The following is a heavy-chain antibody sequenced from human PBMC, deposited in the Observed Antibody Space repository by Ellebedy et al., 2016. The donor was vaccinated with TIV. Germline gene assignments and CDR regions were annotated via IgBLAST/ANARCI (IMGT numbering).Heavy chain of an antibody. V-gene: IGHV1-18*01. J-gene: IGHJ6*02. Sequence: AASVKVSCKSSGYTFIDYGISWVRQAPGQGLDWVGWVSAYSGNTNYADNLQGRVTMTTDTSTDTADMELRSLRSDDTAVYYCARYSGSGTYYRNGMDVWGQGTTVTVSS. CDR2: VSAYSGNT. CDR1: GYTFIDYG. CDR3: ARYSGSGTYYRNGMDV. D-gene: IGHD3-10*01.